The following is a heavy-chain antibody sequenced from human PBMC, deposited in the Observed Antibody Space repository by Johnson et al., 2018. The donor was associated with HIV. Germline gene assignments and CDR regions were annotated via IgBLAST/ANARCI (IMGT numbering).Heavy chain of an antibody. D-gene: IGHD3-3*01. V-gene: IGHV3-66*01. CDR1: GFTVSSNY. J-gene: IGHJ3*02. CDR2: IYSGGST. Sequence: VQVVESGGGLVQPGGSLRLSCAASGFTVSSNYMSWVRQAPGKGLEWVSVIYSGGSTYYADSVKGRFTISRDNSKNTLYLQMNSLRAEDTAVYYCAKGEYYDFWSGYYDAFDIWGQGTMVTVSA. CDR3: AKGEYYDFWSGYYDAFDI.